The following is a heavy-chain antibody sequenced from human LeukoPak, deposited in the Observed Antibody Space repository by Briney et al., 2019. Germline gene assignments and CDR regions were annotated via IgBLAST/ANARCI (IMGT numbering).Heavy chain of an antibody. CDR1: GFTLSSYS. J-gene: IGHJ3*02. CDR2: ISSSSSYI. CDR3: AREGADAFDI. V-gene: IGHV3-21*01. Sequence: GGSLRLSCAASGFTLSSYSMNWVRQAPGKGLEWVSLISSSSSYIYHADSVKGRFTISRDNAKNSLYLQMNSLRAEDTAVYYCAREGADAFDIWGQGTMVTVSS.